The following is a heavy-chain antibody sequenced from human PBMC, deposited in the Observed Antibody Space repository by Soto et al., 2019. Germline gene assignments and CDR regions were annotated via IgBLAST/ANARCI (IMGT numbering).Heavy chain of an antibody. J-gene: IGHJ6*02. CDR3: ARCQVSWYRYYYYGMDV. V-gene: IGHV3-48*01. Sequence: PGGSLRLSCAASGFTFSSYSMNWVRQAPGKGLEWVSYISSSSSTIYYADSVKGRFTISRDNAKNSLYLQMNSLRGEDTAVYYCARCQVSWYRYYYYGMDVWGQGTTVTVSS. CDR1: GFTFSSYS. CDR2: ISSSSSTI. D-gene: IGHD6-13*01.